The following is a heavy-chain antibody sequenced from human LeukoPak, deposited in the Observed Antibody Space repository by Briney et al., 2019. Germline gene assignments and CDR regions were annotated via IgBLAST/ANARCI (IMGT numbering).Heavy chain of an antibody. V-gene: IGHV1-8*02. CDR1: GGMFSTTA. CDR3: ARANGDYVAFDY. Sequence: ASVKVSCKASGGMFSTTAINWVRQATGQGLEWMGWMNPNSGNTGYAQKFQGRVTMTRNTSISTAYMELSSLRSEDTAVYYCARANGDYVAFDYWGQGTLVTVSS. D-gene: IGHD4-17*01. J-gene: IGHJ4*02. CDR2: MNPNSGNT.